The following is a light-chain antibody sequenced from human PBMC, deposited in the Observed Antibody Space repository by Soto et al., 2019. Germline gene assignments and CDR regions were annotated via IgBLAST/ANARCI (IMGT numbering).Light chain of an antibody. V-gene: IGLV2-8*01. CDR3: GSYGGSNNWV. CDR2: EVR. J-gene: IGLJ3*02. Sequence: QSALTQPPSASGSPGQSVTISCTGTTSDIGRYNYVSWYQQHPGTAPKLIIYEVRKRPSGVPDRFSASKSANSASLTVSGLQPEDEADYYCGSYGGSNNWVFGRGTKVTVL. CDR1: TSDIGRYNY.